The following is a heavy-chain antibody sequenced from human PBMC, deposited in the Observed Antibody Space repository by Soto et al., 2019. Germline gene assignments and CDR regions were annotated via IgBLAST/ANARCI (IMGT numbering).Heavy chain of an antibody. CDR2: IYPGDSDT. Sequence: GESLKISCKGSGYSFTSYWIGWVRQMPGKGLEWMGIIYPGDSDTRYSPSFQGQVTISADKSISTAYLQWSSLKASDTAMYYCARPSGSSSGVDAFDIWGQGTMVTVSS. V-gene: IGHV5-51*01. CDR3: ARPSGSSSGVDAFDI. CDR1: GYSFTSYW. D-gene: IGHD6-6*01. J-gene: IGHJ3*02.